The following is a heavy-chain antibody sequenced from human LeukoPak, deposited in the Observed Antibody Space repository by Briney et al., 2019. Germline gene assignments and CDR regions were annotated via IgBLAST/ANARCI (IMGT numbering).Heavy chain of an antibody. CDR3: ARHDFSNYPVFNY. CDR1: GASVNTDY. V-gene: IGHV4-59*02. D-gene: IGHD4-11*01. CDR2: TYNSGST. J-gene: IGHJ4*02. Sequence: SETLSLTCTVSGASVNTDYWSWIRQPPGKGLEWIGYTYNSGSTNYNPSLKSRVTMSVDTSKNQFSLNLSSVTAADTAVYYCARHDFSNYPVFNYWGQGTLVTVSS.